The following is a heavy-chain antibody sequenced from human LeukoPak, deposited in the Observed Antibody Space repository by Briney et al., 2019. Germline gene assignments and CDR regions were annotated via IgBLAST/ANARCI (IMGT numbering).Heavy chain of an antibody. Sequence: ASVKVSCKASGYTFTSYGISWVRQAPGQGLEWMGWISTKSGNTNYAQKFQGRVTMTTDTSTSTAYMELRSLRSDDTAVYYCARDQLYSSSSPPWFDPRGQGTLVTVSS. J-gene: IGHJ5*02. D-gene: IGHD6-6*01. CDR2: ISTKSGNT. V-gene: IGHV1-18*01. CDR3: ARDQLYSSSSPPWFDP. CDR1: GYTFTSYG.